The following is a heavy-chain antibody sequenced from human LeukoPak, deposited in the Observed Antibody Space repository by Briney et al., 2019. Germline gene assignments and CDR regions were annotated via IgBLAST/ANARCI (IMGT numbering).Heavy chain of an antibody. CDR1: AFTFSSYS. J-gene: IGHJ4*02. CDR2: ISSSSSYI. CDR3: ARDEMGSGNFDY. D-gene: IGHD5-24*01. Sequence: GGSLRLSCAASAFTFSSYSMNWVRQAPGKGLEWVSSISSSSSYIYYADSVKGRFTISRDNAKNSLYLQMNSLRAEDTAVYYCARDEMGSGNFDYWGQGTLVTVSS. V-gene: IGHV3-21*01.